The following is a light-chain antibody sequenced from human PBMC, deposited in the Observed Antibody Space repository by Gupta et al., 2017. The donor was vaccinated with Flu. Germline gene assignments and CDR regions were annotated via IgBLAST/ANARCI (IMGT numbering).Light chain of an antibody. Sequence: EIVLTQSPGTLSLSPGERATLSCRASQSVANSHLAWYQQKPGQAPRLLIYGASNRATGIPDRFSGSGSGTDFTLIISILEPEDFAVYYCQQFGSLRWTFGQGTKVEIK. V-gene: IGKV3-20*01. CDR3: QQFGSLRWT. CDR2: GAS. CDR1: QSVANSH. J-gene: IGKJ1*01.